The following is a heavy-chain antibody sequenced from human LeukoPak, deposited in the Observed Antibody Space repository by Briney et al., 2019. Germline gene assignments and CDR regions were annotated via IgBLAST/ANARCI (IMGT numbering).Heavy chain of an antibody. CDR3: AREFLRVNAFDI. Sequence: PSQTLSLTCTVSGGSISSGDCYWSWIRQPPGKGLKWIGYIYYSGSTYYNPSLKSRVTISVDSSKNQFSLKLSSVPAADTAVYYCAREFLRVNAFDIWGQGTMVTVSS. V-gene: IGHV4-30-4*08. CDR1: GGSISSGDCY. CDR2: IYYSGST. D-gene: IGHD4-17*01. J-gene: IGHJ3*02.